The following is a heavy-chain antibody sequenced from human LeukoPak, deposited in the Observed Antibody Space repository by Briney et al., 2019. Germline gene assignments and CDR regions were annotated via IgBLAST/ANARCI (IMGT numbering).Heavy chain of an antibody. CDR1: GYTFTSYY. CDR2: INPSGGST. D-gene: IGHD3-22*01. CDR3: ARAPGSYDSSGVFDY. Sequence: ASVKVSCKASGYTFTSYYMHWVRQAPGQGLEWMGIINPSGGSTSYAQKFQGRVTMTRDTSTSTVYMELSSLRSEDTAVYYCARAPGSYDSSGVFDYWGQGTLVTVSS. V-gene: IGHV1-46*01. J-gene: IGHJ4*02.